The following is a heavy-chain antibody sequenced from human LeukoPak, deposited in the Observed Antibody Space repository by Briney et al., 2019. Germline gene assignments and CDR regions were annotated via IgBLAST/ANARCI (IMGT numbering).Heavy chain of an antibody. J-gene: IGHJ4*02. D-gene: IGHD1-26*01. CDR3: ASEVGATYDY. CDR2: ISSSSSYI. V-gene: IGHV3-21*01. Sequence: PGGSLRLSCAASGFTFSSYSMSWVRQAPGKGLEWVSSISSSSSYIYYADSVKGRFTISRDNAKNSLYPQMNSLRAEDTAVYYCASEVGATYDYWGQGTLVTVSS. CDR1: GFTFSSYS.